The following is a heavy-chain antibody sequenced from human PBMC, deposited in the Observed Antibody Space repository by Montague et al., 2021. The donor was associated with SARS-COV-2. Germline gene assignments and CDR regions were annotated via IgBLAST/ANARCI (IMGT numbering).Heavy chain of an antibody. CDR3: ARGWNYAFDI. Sequence: CAISGDSVSRNNPAWNWIRQSPSRGLEWLGRTYYGSSWNTDYAVSVKSRITISPDTSKNQFSLHLISVTPEDTAVYYCARGWNYAFDIWSQGTMVTVSS. CDR2: TYYGSSWNT. D-gene: IGHD1-7*01. V-gene: IGHV6-1*01. CDR1: GDSVSRNNPA. J-gene: IGHJ3*02.